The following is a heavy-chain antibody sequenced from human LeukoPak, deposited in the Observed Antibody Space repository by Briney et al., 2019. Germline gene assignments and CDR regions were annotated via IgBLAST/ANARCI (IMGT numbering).Heavy chain of an antibody. Sequence: GGSLRLSCAGSGFAFSSYGMHWARQAPGKGLEWVAVIWYDGSNKYYADSVKGRFTISRDNSKNTLYLQMNSLRAEDTAVYYCARAGGSGSYPSDYWGQGTLVTVSS. CDR3: ARAGGSGSYPSDY. J-gene: IGHJ4*02. CDR1: GFAFSSYG. V-gene: IGHV3-33*08. CDR2: IWYDGSNK. D-gene: IGHD3-10*01.